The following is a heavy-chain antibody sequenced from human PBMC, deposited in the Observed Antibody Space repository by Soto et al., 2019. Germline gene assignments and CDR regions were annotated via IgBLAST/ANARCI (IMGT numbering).Heavy chain of an antibody. CDR2: SRNKADSYTT. J-gene: IGHJ4*02. V-gene: IGHV3-72*01. CDR1: GFTFGDYC. CDR3: ARVAAGNGYFDC. Sequence: PGGSLRLSCAVSGFTFGDYCMDWVRQAPGKGLEWVGRSRNKADSYTTEYAASVKGRFTISGDDSRNSLYLQMNSLKTEDTAVYYCARVAAGNGYFDCWGQGTLVTVSS. D-gene: IGHD6-25*01.